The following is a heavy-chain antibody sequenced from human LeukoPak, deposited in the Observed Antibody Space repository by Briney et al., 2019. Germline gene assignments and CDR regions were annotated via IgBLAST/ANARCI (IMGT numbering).Heavy chain of an antibody. CDR2: IYPGDSDT. D-gene: IGHD6-19*01. CDR3: ARHSKRQWLVKPTYYYYGMDV. Sequence: GESLKISCKGSGYSFTTYWIGWVRQMPGKGLEWMGIIYPGDSDTRYSPSFQGQVPISADKSISTAYLQWSSLKASDTAMYYCARHSKRQWLVKPTYYYYGMDVWGQGTTVTVSS. V-gene: IGHV5-51*01. CDR1: GYSFTTYW. J-gene: IGHJ6*02.